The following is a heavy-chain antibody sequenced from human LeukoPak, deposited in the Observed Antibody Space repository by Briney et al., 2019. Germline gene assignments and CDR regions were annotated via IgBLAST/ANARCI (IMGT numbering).Heavy chain of an antibody. Sequence: SETLSLTCTVSGGSISSYYWSRIRQPAGKGLEWIGRIYTSGSTNYNPSLKSRVTMSVDTSKNQFSLKLSSVTAADTAVYYCARENPYSSGWYAGYYFDYWGQGTLVTVSS. V-gene: IGHV4-4*07. J-gene: IGHJ4*02. CDR1: GGSISSYY. CDR2: IYTSGST. D-gene: IGHD6-19*01. CDR3: ARENPYSSGWYAGYYFDY.